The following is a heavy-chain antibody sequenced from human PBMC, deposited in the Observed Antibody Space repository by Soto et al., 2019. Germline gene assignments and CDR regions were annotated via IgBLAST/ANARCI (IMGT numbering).Heavy chain of an antibody. D-gene: IGHD4-17*01. CDR1: GGSVTNSSYY. V-gene: IGHV4-39*01. Sequence: SETLSLTCTVSGGSVTNSSYYWGWSRQSPGKGLEWIGSVYYRGRSYSKSSVKSRVTISVDTSKNRFSLSLNSVTASDTAVYFCVSQRTTVPTQAYFDYWGPGALVTVSS. CDR2: VYYRGRS. CDR3: VSQRTTVPTQAYFDY. J-gene: IGHJ4*02.